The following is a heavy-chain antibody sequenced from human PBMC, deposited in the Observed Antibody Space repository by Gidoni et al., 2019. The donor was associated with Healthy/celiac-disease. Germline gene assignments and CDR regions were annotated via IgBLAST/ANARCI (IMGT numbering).Heavy chain of an antibody. CDR2: INHSGST. Sequence: QVQLQQWGAGLLKPSETLSLTCAVYGGSFSGDYWSWIRQPPGKGLEWIGEINHSGSTNYNPSLKSRVTISVDTSKNQFSLKLSSVTAADTAVYYCARGMQGYRPLDVWGQGTTVTVSS. CDR1: GGSFSGDY. V-gene: IGHV4-34*01. CDR3: ARGMQGYRPLDV. J-gene: IGHJ6*02. D-gene: IGHD2-15*01.